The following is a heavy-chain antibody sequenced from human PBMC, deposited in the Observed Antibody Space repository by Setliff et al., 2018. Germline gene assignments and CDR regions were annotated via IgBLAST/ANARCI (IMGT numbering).Heavy chain of an antibody. D-gene: IGHD7-27*01. CDR3: AKFGPLDLTGDWAFDN. CDR1: GVSCSGYY. CDR2: IHPHGNT. J-gene: IGHJ4*02. Sequence: SETLSLTCGVYGVSCSGYYCSWIRQSPGKGLEWIGEIHPHGNTYYNPSLESRVTISMDTSKNQFSLNLISVTAADTAVYYCAKFGPLDLTGDWAFDNWGQGTLVTVSS. V-gene: IGHV4-34*01.